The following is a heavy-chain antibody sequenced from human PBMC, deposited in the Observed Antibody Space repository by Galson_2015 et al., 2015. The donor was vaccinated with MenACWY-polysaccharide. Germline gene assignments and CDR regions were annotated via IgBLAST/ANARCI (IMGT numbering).Heavy chain of an antibody. CDR2: INSNTGAT. D-gene: IGHD1-26*01. CDR1: GYTFTDYY. V-gene: IGHV1-2*02. J-gene: IGHJ4*02. Sequence: SVKVSCKASGYTFTDYYMHWVRQAPGQGLEWMGWINSNTGATKYAQKFQGRVTMTRDTSITTIYMDLSSLRSDDTAMYYCGRVISGRGPTVGASLDNWGQGTLVTVSS. CDR3: GRVISGRGPTVGASLDN.